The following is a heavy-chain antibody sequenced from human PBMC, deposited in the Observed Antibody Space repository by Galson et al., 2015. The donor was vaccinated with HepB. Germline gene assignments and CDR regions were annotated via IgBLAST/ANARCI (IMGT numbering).Heavy chain of an antibody. D-gene: IGHD3-22*01. Sequence: SLRLSCAASGFTFSSYGMHWVRQAPGKGLEWVAVIWYDGSNKYYADSVKGRFTISRDNSKNTLYLQMNSLRAEDTAVYYCARDTPRWDYYDSSGYFDYWGQGTLVTVSS. CDR2: IWYDGSNK. J-gene: IGHJ4*02. CDR1: GFTFSSYG. CDR3: ARDTPRWDYYDSSGYFDY. V-gene: IGHV3-33*01.